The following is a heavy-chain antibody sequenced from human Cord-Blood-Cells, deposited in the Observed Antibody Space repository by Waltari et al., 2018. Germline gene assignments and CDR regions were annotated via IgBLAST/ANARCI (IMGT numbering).Heavy chain of an antibody. V-gene: IGHV3-21*01. CDR2: ISRSSIYI. Sequence: EVQLVASGGGGVKLGGSLSPSWAASGFRFSSNSMNWVPQAPGKGREWVPSISRSSIYIYNADSVKGRFTISRDNAKNSLYLQMNSLRAEDTAVYYCARDTGITFWSGYYYYYYMDVWGKGTTVTVSS. CDR3: ARDTGITFWSGYYYYYYMDV. CDR1: GFRFSSNS. J-gene: IGHJ6*03. D-gene: IGHD3-3*01.